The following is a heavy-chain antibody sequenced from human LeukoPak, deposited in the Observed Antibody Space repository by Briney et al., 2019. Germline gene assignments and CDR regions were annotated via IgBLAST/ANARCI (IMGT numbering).Heavy chain of an antibody. V-gene: IGHV3-9*01. CDR2: FSWNSGSI. J-gene: IGHJ4*02. D-gene: IGHD6-19*01. CDR1: GFTFDDYA. Sequence: GGSLRLSCAASGFTFDDYAMHWVRQAPGKGLEWVSGFSWNSGSIGYADSVKGRFTISRDNAKNSLYLQMNSLRAEDTALYYCAKDIRGWTRAFDYWGQGTLVTVSS. CDR3: AKDIRGWTRAFDY.